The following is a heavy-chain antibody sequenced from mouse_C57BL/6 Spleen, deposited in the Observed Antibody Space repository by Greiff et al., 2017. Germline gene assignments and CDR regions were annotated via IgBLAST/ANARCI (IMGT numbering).Heavy chain of an antibody. CDR1: GYTFTDYE. Sequence: VQLQQSGAELVRPGASVTLSCKASGYTFTDYEMHWVKQTPVHGLEWIGAIDPETGGTAYNQKFKGQAILTADKSSSTAYMELRSLTSDDSAVYYCTDGYYVEDYFYYWGQGTTLTVSS. CDR3: TDGYYVEDYFYY. V-gene: IGHV1-15*01. D-gene: IGHD2-3*01. CDR2: IDPETGGT. J-gene: IGHJ2*01.